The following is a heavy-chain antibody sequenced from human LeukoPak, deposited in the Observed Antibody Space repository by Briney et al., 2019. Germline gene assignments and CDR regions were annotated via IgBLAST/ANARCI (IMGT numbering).Heavy chain of an antibody. CDR1: GGSISSGDYY. CDR2: IYYSGST. V-gene: IGHV4-30-4*01. J-gene: IGHJ4*02. Sequence: PSQTLSLTCTVSGGSISSGDYYWSWIRQPPGKGLEWIGYIYYSGSTYYNPSLKSRVTISVDTSKNQFSLKLSSVTAANTAVYYCARDLDYGGSHFYYWGQGTLVTVSS. CDR3: ARDLDYGGSHFYY. D-gene: IGHD4-23*01.